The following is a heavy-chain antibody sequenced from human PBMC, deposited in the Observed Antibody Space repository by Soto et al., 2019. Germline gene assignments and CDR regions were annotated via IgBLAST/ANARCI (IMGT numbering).Heavy chain of an antibody. CDR3: ARDLTYYYDSSGYWPQYYFDY. CDR1: RITFSSDR. V-gene: IGHV3-21*01. D-gene: IGHD3-22*01. Sequence: PGGSLRHCGAASRITFSSDRMNWVRQAPGKGLEWVSSISSSSSYIYYADSVKGRFTISRDNAKNSLYLQMNSLRAEDTAVYYCARDLTYYYDSSGYWPQYYFDYWGQGTLVTVSS. CDR2: ISSSSSYI. J-gene: IGHJ4*02.